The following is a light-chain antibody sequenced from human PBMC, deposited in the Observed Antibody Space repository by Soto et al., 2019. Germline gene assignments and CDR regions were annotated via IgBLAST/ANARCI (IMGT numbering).Light chain of an antibody. V-gene: IGLV2-23*01. CDR2: EGT. J-gene: IGLJ1*01. Sequence: QSVLTQPASVSGSPGQSITFSCTVARSDVGTYNLVSWYQQHPNKAPKFIIYEGTKLPSGVSDRFSGSQSGDTASLTISGLQADDEADYYCFSYAGSPTSYVFGTGTKLTVL. CDR1: RSDVGTYNL. CDR3: FSYAGSPTSYV.